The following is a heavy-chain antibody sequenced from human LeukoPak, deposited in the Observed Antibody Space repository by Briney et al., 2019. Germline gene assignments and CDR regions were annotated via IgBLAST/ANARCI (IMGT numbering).Heavy chain of an antibody. V-gene: IGHV1-3*01. CDR3: ARDSWIYYYGMDV. CDR1: GYTFTSYA. D-gene: IGHD2-2*03. CDR2: INAGNGNT. Sequence: ASVKVSCKASGYTFTSYAMHWVRQAPGQRLEWMGWINAGNGNTKYSQKFQGRVTMTRDTSTSTVYMELSSLRSEDTAVYYCARDSWIYYYGMDVWGQGTTVTVSS. J-gene: IGHJ6*02.